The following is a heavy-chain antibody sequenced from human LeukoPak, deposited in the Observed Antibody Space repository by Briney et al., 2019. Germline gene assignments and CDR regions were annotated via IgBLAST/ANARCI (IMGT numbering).Heavy chain of an antibody. CDR1: GFIFSSYS. CDR2: ITSSSSNI. Sequence: GGSLRLSCAASGFIFSSYSMNWVRQAPGKGLEWVSSITSSSSNIYYADSVKGRFTIARDNARNSLYLQMNSLRAEDTAVYYCARGEYYYDRSRFDYWGQGTLVTVSS. CDR3: ARGEYYYDRSRFDY. D-gene: IGHD3-22*01. V-gene: IGHV3-21*01. J-gene: IGHJ4*02.